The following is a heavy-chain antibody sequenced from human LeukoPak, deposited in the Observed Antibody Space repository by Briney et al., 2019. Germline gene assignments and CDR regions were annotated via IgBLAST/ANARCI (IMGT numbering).Heavy chain of an antibody. Sequence: GESLKISCKGSGSRFTSYWIGWGRPMPGKGLEWMGIIYPGDSDTRYSPSFQGQVTISADKSISTAYLQWSSLKASDTAMYYCARHGIYEEEEAVAFDYWGQGTLVTVSS. CDR2: IYPGDSDT. CDR3: ARHGIYEEEEAVAFDY. V-gene: IGHV5-51*01. J-gene: IGHJ4*02. D-gene: IGHD6-19*01. CDR1: GSRFTSYW.